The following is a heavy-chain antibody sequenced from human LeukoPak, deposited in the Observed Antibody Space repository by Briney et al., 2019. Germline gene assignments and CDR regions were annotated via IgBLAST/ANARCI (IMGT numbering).Heavy chain of an antibody. J-gene: IGHJ4*02. CDR2: VSGSGGST. V-gene: IGHV3-23*01. CDR3: AKDLMVQGVIITPLFDY. D-gene: IGHD3-10*01. CDR1: GFTFSSYA. Sequence: GGSLRLSCAASGFTFSSYAMSWVRQAPGKGLEWVSAVSGSGGSTYYADSVKGRFTISRDNSKNTLYLQMNSLRAEDTAVYYCAKDLMVQGVIITPLFDYWGQGTLVTVSS.